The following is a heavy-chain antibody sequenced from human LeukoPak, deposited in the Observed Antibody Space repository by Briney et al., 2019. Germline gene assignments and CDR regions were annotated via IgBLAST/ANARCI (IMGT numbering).Heavy chain of an antibody. CDR3: TRDQTPYY. CDR1: GFTLGDYA. Sequence: GGSLRLSCTASGFTLGDYAMTWVRQAPGKGLEGAGFIRSQIYGGTPEYAASVKGRFTILRDDSEGVAYLEMNSLKTEDTAVYYCTRDQTPYYWGQGILVTVSS. CDR2: IRSQIYGGTP. V-gene: IGHV3-49*04. J-gene: IGHJ4*02.